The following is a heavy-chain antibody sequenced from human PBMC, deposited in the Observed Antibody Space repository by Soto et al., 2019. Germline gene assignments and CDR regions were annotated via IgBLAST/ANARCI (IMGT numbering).Heavy chain of an antibody. CDR2: ISGSGGST. J-gene: IGHJ4*02. CDR3: AYSSTPFDY. V-gene: IGHV3-23*01. Sequence: PGGSLRLSCTASGFTFSSYAMSWVRQAPGKGLEWVSAISGSGGSTYYADSVKGRFTISRGNSKNTLYLQMNSLRAEDTAVYYCAYSSTPFDYWGQGTLVTVSS. CDR1: GFTFSSYA. D-gene: IGHD6-13*01.